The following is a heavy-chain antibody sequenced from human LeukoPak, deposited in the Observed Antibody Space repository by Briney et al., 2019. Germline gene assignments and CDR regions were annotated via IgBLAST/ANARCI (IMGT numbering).Heavy chain of an antibody. D-gene: IGHD3-22*01. Sequence: GASVKVSCKASGYTFTDYYLYWVRQAPGQGLEWMGWINPNSGGTNYAQKFQGRVTMTRDTSISTAYMELSRLRFDDTAVYYCARGFSYDSSAYYAWFDPWGQGILVTVSS. J-gene: IGHJ5*02. CDR3: ARGFSYDSSAYYAWFDP. V-gene: IGHV1-2*02. CDR1: GYTFTDYY. CDR2: INPNSGGT.